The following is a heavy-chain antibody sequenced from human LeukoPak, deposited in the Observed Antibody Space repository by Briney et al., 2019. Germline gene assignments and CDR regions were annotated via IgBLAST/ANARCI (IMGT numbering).Heavy chain of an antibody. V-gene: IGHV3-11*01. J-gene: IGHJ6*02. CDR3: ARGGRGSGSYYILFPYYYGMDV. CDR2: ISSSGSTI. Sequence: GGSLRLSCAASGFTFSDYYMSWIRQAPGKGLEWVSYISSSGSTIYYADSVKGRFTISRDNAKNSLYLQMNSLRAEDTAVYYCARGGRGSGSYYILFPYYYGMDVWGQGTTVTVSS. CDR1: GFTFSDYY. D-gene: IGHD3-10*01.